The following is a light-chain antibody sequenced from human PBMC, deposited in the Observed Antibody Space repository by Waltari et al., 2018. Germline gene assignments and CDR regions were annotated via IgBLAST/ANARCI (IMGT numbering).Light chain of an antibody. CDR2: GAS. CDR1: QSVSSSY. CDR3: QQYGTSPPLT. V-gene: IGKV3-20*01. J-gene: IGKJ4*01. Sequence: EIVPTQSPGTLSFSPGDRATLSCRASQSVSSSYLAWYQHKPGQAPRLVIYGASSRAAGIPDRFSGSGSGTDFTLTISRLEPEDFAVYYCQQYGTSPPLTFGGGTKVEIK.